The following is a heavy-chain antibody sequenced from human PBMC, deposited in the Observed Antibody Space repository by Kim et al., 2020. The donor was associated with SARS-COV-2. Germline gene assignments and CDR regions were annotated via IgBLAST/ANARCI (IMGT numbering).Heavy chain of an antibody. V-gene: IGHV4-59*09. J-gene: IGHJ5*02. Sequence: NPSLKSRVTISVDTSKNQFSLKLSSVTAADTAVYYCARGSTVTYSNWFDPWGQGTLVTVSS. D-gene: IGHD4-17*01. CDR3: ARGSTVTYSNWFDP.